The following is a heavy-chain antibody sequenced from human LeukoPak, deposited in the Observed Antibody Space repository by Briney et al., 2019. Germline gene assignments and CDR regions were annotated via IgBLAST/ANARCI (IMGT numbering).Heavy chain of an antibody. D-gene: IGHD3-22*01. CDR1: GFTFSSYG. V-gene: IGHV3-30*18. CDR2: IPYDGSNK. Sequence: PGRSLRLSCAASGFTFSSYGMHWVRQAPGKGLEWVAVIPYDGSNKYYADSVKGRFTISRDNSKNTLYLQMNSLRAEDTAVYYCAKDGPGMDYYDSSGYYLWSWGQGTLVTVSS. CDR3: AKDGPGMDYYDSSGYYLWS. J-gene: IGHJ5*02.